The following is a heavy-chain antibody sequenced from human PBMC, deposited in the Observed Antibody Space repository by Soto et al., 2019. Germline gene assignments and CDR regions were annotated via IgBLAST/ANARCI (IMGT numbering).Heavy chain of an antibody. Sequence: GGSLRLSCAASGFTFSSYGMHWVRQAPGKGLEWVAVIWYDGSNKYYADSVKGRFTISRDNSKNTLYLQMNSLRAEDTAVYYCARCTRELRYFDYYYYMDVWGKGTTVTVSS. CDR1: GFTFSSYG. V-gene: IGHV3-33*01. J-gene: IGHJ6*03. CDR2: IWYDGSNK. CDR3: ARCTRELRYFDYYYYMDV. D-gene: IGHD3-9*01.